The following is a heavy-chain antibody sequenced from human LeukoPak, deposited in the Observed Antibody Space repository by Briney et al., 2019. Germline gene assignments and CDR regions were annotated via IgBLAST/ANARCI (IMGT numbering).Heavy chain of an antibody. V-gene: IGHV4-59*08. D-gene: IGHD1-1*01. Sequence: SETLSLTCTVSGGSISSYYWSWIRQPPGKGLEWIGYINDSGSTNSNPSLKSRVTMSVDTSKNQFSLKLSSVTAADTAVYYCTRRGRNNWGEGNDYWGQGTLVTVSS. J-gene: IGHJ4*02. CDR3: TRRGRNNWGEGNDY. CDR1: GGSISSYY. CDR2: INDSGST.